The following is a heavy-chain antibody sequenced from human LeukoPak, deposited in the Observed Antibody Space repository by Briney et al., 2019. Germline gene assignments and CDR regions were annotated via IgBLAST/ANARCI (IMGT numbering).Heavy chain of an antibody. D-gene: IGHD5-24*01. Sequence: PGGSLRLSCAASGFVFSTYAMHWVRQAPGKGLEYVSGISGNGGYTDYANSVKGRFTISRDNFKNTLYLQMGSLRAEDTAVYYCARDLFSGAEMATFDYWGQGTLVTVSS. J-gene: IGHJ4*02. CDR3: ARDLFSGAEMATFDY. CDR2: ISGNGGYT. CDR1: GFVFSTYA. V-gene: IGHV3-64*01.